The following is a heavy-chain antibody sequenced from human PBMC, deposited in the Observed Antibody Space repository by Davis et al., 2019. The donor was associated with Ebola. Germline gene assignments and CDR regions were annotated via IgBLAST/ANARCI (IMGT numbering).Heavy chain of an antibody. CDR3: SEQGFSGYNYFDS. Sequence: SVKVSCKASGGTFSSYVINWVRQAPGQGLEWMGGIIPIFGTAKYAQKFQGRVTITADKSTVTAYLKLSSLRSEDTAVYYCSEQGFSGYNYFDSWGQGTLVTVSS. CDR2: IIPIFGTA. CDR1: GGTFSSYV. V-gene: IGHV1-69*06. J-gene: IGHJ4*02. D-gene: IGHD5-12*01.